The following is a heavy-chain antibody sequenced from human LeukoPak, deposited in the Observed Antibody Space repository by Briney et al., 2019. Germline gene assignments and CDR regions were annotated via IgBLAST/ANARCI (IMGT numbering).Heavy chain of an antibody. CDR3: AREGYTSGYGGAFDD. Sequence: GGSLRLSCAASGFTFSSFWMSWVRQAPGKGLEWVSSLSFIDDSRYYADSVKGRFTISRDMSKDTLFLQMNSLRGDDTAVYYCAREGYTSGYGGAFDDWGQGTMVTISS. CDR1: GFTFSSFW. J-gene: IGHJ3*01. D-gene: IGHD5-18*01. CDR2: LSFIDDSR. V-gene: IGHV3-23*01.